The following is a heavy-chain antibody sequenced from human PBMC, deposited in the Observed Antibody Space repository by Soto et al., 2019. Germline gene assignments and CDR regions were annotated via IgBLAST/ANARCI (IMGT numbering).Heavy chain of an antibody. CDR2: IGTAGDT. J-gene: IGHJ6*02. CDR3: TLTGPLLAHYYYYGMDV. CDR1: GFPFSSYD. Sequence: GGSLRLSCAASGFPFSSYDMHWVSQATGKGLEWVSAIGTAGDTYYPGSVKGRFTISRDDSKNTAYLQMNSLKTEDTAVYYCTLTGPLLAHYYYYGMDVWGQGTTVTVSS. D-gene: IGHD3-9*01. V-gene: IGHV3-13*04.